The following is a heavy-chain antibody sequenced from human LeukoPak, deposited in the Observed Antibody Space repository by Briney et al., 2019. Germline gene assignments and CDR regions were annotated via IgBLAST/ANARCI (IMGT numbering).Heavy chain of an antibody. CDR1: GFTFDDYA. J-gene: IGHJ4*02. Sequence: GGSLRLSCAASGFTFDDYAMHWVRQAPGKGLEWVSGISWNSGSIGYADSAKGRFTASRDNAQNSLYLQMNSLRVEDTAVYYCARHPNSNWDYWGQGTLVTVSS. CDR3: ARHPNSNWDY. V-gene: IGHV3-9*01. D-gene: IGHD6-13*01. CDR2: ISWNSGSI.